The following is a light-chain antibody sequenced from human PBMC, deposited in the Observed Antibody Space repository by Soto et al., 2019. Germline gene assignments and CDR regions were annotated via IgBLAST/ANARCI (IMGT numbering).Light chain of an antibody. J-gene: IGKJ3*01. CDR2: DAS. CDR3: QQYSDFLIS. V-gene: IGKV1-39*01. Sequence: DIQMTQSPSSLSASVGDRVTITCRASQSISSYLNWYQQKPGKAPNLLIFDASSLEGGVQSRFSGSGFGTEFTLTLTNLQPADFATYYCQQYSDFLISFGPGTTVDFK. CDR1: QSISSY.